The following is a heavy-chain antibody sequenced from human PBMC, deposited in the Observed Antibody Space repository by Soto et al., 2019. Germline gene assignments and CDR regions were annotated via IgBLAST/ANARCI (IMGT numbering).Heavy chain of an antibody. J-gene: IGHJ4*02. CDR2: ISGYNGNT. V-gene: IGHV1-18*04. CDR1: GYTFTIYG. Sequence: QVQLVQSGAEVKKPGASVKVSCKASGYTFTIYGISWVRQAPGQGLEWMGWISGYNGNTDYAQNLQDRVTLTTDASPSSVYMALRSLTSDDTAAYYCARVAYYDSSVDYGYWGQGTLITVSS. D-gene: IGHD3-22*01. CDR3: ARVAYYDSSVDYGY.